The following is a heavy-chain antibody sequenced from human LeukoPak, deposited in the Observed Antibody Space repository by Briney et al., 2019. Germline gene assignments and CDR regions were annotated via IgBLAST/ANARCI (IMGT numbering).Heavy chain of an antibody. D-gene: IGHD6-19*01. V-gene: IGHV5-51*01. CDR1: GYTFTNYW. CDR3: ARLSGWQVGYFDY. Sequence: GESLKISCKGSGYTFTNYWIGWVRQMPGKGLEWMGIIFPDDSDTRYSPSFQGQVTISADKSISTAFLQWSSLKASDTAMYYCARLSGWQVGYFDYWGQGTLVTVSS. CDR2: IFPDDSDT. J-gene: IGHJ4*02.